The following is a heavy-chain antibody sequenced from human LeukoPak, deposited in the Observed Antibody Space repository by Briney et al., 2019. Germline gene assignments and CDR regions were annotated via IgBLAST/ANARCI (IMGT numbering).Heavy chain of an antibody. D-gene: IGHD2-2*01. CDR2: IIPILGIA. CDR3: ASMVVPAAIMFGHSVYYYYYMDV. V-gene: IGHV1-69*02. Sequence: GASVKVSCKASGGTFSSYTISWVRQAPGQGLEWMGRIIPILGIANYAQKFQGRVMITADKSTSTAYMELSSLRSEDTAVYYCASMVVPAAIMFGHSVYYYYYMDVWGKGTTVTVSS. J-gene: IGHJ6*03. CDR1: GGTFSSYT.